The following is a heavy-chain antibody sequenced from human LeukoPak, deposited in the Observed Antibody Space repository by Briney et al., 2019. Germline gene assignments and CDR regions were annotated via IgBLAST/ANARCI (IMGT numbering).Heavy chain of an antibody. Sequence: GGSLRLSCAASGFTFSSYGMHWVRQAPGKGLEWVANIKPDGTTKFYVDSVKGRFTISRDNALNSLYLQMNSLRAEDTAIYYCARSIPYGTTWYGRSDYWGQGTLVTVSS. CDR3: ARSIPYGTTWYGRSDY. CDR2: IKPDGTTK. J-gene: IGHJ4*02. V-gene: IGHV3-7*03. D-gene: IGHD6-13*01. CDR1: GFTFSSYG.